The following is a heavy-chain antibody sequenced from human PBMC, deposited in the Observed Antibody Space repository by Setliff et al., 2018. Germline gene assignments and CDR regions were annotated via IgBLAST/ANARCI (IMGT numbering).Heavy chain of an antibody. CDR2: IFARGSM. J-gene: IGHJ5*01. V-gene: IGHV4-61*09. CDR3: ASRRTGPGGWFDY. D-gene: IGHD1-26*01. Sequence: PSETLSLTCTVSGGSISSGNYYWIWIRQPAGKALEWLGHIFARGSMNYNPSLKSRVTLSVDTSKNQFSLKLTSVTAADTAIYYCASRRTGPGGWFDYWGQGTLVTVSS. CDR1: GGSISSGNYY.